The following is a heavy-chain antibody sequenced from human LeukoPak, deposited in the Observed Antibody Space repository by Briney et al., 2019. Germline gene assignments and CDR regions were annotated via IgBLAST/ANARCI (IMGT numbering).Heavy chain of an antibody. CDR1: GDSVSSNSAA. J-gene: IGHJ4*02. Sequence: SQTLSLTCAISGDSVSSNSAAWNWIRQSPSRGLEWLGRTYYRSKWYNDYAVSVKSRITINPDTSKNQFSLQLNSVTLEDTAVYYCARSYYDFWSGYVYFDYWGQGTLVTVSS. CDR3: ARSYYDFWSGYVYFDY. D-gene: IGHD3-3*01. V-gene: IGHV6-1*01. CDR2: TYYRSKWYN.